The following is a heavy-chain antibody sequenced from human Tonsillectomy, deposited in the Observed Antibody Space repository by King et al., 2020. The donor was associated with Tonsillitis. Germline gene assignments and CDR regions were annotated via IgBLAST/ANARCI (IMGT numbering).Heavy chain of an antibody. D-gene: IGHD2-2*01. CDR2: INPSGGTT. CDR3: ARARPCSSASCYGGSWFDP. J-gene: IGHJ5*02. V-gene: IGHV1-46*01. Sequence: QVQLVESGAEVKKPGASVKVSCKASGYTFTSYYMHWVRQAPGQGLEWMGMINPSGGTTSYAQKFQGRVTMTRDTSTNTVYMELSSLRSEDTAVYYCARARPCSSASCYGGSWFDPWGQGTLVTVCS. CDR1: GYTFTSYY.